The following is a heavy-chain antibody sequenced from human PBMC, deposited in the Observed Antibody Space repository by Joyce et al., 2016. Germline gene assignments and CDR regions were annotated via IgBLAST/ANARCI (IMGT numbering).Heavy chain of an antibody. Sequence: EVQLLESGGALVQPGGSLRLSCAASGFPFTNNAMDWVRQAQGRGLEWVSSSSSSGGTTHYAESVKGRFTISRDNSKNTLNLQVNSLRAEDTAIYYCAKGPRIAARPNYYYYGMDVWGQGTTVTVSS. J-gene: IGHJ6*02. CDR2: SSSSGGTT. V-gene: IGHV3-23*01. D-gene: IGHD6-6*01. CDR1: GFPFTNNA. CDR3: AKGPRIAARPNYYYYGMDV.